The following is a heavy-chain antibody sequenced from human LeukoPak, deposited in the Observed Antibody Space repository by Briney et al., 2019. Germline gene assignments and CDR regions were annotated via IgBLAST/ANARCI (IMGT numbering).Heavy chain of an antibody. D-gene: IGHD3-16*02. Sequence: GGSLRLSCAASGFIFNIHVMSWVREAPGKGLEWVSGIIGSGGSTYYADSVKGRFTISRDNSKNTLSLQMNSLRAEDTAIYYCAKASRGFAYRLDFWGQGTLVTVSS. J-gene: IGHJ4*02. CDR3: AKASRGFAYRLDF. CDR1: GFIFNIHV. V-gene: IGHV3-23*01. CDR2: IIGSGGST.